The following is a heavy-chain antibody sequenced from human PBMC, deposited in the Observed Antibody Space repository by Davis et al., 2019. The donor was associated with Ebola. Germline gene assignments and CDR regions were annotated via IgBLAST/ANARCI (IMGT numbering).Heavy chain of an antibody. D-gene: IGHD4-23*01. CDR3: TATDDEGGDY. J-gene: IGHJ4*02. CDR1: GFTFSDYY. CDR2: ISSSGSTI. Sequence: GESLKISCAASGFTFSDYYMSWIRQAPGKGLEWVSYISSSGSTIYYADSLKGRFTISRDNAKNSLYLQMNSLRAEDTAVYFCTATDDEGGDYWGQGALVTVSS. V-gene: IGHV3-11*01.